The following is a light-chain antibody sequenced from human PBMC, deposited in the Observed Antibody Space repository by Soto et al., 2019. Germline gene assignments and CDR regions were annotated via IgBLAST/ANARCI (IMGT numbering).Light chain of an antibody. CDR1: SSDVGTYNY. J-gene: IGLJ3*02. V-gene: IGLV2-14*01. CDR3: SSYTTSNTQV. Sequence: QSVLTQPASVSGSPGQSITISCTGTSSDVGTYNYISWYQHRPGKAPKLLIYDVSYGPSGISNRFSGSKSANTASLTISGLQAEDEADYYCSSYTTSNTQVFGGGTKLTVL. CDR2: DVS.